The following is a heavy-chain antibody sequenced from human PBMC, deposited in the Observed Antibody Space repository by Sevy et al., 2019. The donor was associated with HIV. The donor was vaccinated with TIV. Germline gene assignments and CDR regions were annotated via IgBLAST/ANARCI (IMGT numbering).Heavy chain of an antibody. V-gene: IGHV4-4*07. D-gene: IGHD6-13*01. J-gene: IGHJ6*02. CDR1: GGSISSYY. CDR2: IYTSGST. Sequence: SETLSLTCTVSGGSISSYYWSWIRQPAGKGLEWIGRIYTSGSTNYNPSLKSRVTMSVDTSKNQFSLKLSSVTAAATAVYYCARDGGIAAAGTADYYYGMDVWGQGTTVTVSS. CDR3: ARDGGIAAAGTADYYYGMDV.